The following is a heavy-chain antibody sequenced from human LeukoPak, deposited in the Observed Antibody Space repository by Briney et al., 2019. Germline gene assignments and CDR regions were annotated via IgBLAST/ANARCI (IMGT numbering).Heavy chain of an antibody. CDR2: LRYEGSNK. V-gene: IGHV3-30*02. Sequence: PGGSLRLSCAASGFTFSSYGTHWVRQAPGKGRGWVAFLRYEGSNKYYEDSVKGRFTISRDNSKNTLYLQMNSLRAEDTAVYYCAKDPRQWLVLAFRGSFDYWGQGTVVTVSS. CDR3: AKDPRQWLVLAFRGSFDY. CDR1: GFTFSSYG. D-gene: IGHD6-19*01. J-gene: IGHJ4*02.